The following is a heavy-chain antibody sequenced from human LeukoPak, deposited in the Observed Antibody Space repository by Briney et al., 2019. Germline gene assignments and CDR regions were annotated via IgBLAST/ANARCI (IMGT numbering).Heavy chain of an antibody. CDR2: IYTSGST. D-gene: IGHD2-2*01. CDR1: GGSISSGSYY. V-gene: IGHV4-61*02. CDR3: ARADIVVVPGSDYYYGMDV. Sequence: SQTLSLTCTVSGGSISSGSYYWSWIRQPAGKGLEWIGRIYTSGSTNYNPSLMSRVTISVDTSKNQFSLKLSSVTAADTAVYYCARADIVVVPGSDYYYGMDVWGQGTTVTVSS. J-gene: IGHJ6*02.